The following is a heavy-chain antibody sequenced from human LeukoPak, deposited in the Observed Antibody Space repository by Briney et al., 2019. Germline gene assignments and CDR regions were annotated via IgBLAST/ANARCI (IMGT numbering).Heavy chain of an antibody. CDR1: GFTVSSNY. D-gene: IGHD2-21*02. J-gene: IGHJ6*02. CDR3: AREGDAHYYYYGMDV. CDR2: IYSGGST. Sequence: GGSLRLSCAASGFTVSSNYMSWVRQAPGKGLEWVSVIYSGGSTYHADSVKGRFTISRDNSKNTLYLQMNSLRAEDTAVYYCAREGDAHYYYYGMDVWGQGTTVTVSS. V-gene: IGHV3-66*01.